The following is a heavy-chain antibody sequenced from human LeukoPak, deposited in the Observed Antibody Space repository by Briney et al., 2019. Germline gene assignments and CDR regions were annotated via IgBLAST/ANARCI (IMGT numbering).Heavy chain of an antibody. D-gene: IGHD4-17*01. V-gene: IGHV3-21*01. Sequence: GGSLRLSCAASGFTFSSYSMNWVRQAPGKGLEWLSSINDRSAYIFYADSVKGRFAISRDNAKNTLYLELNSLRGEDTAVYYCARDGNFGDFEGWFDSWGQGTLVTVSS. J-gene: IGHJ5*01. CDR3: ARDGNFGDFEGWFDS. CDR2: INDRSAYI. CDR1: GFTFSSYS.